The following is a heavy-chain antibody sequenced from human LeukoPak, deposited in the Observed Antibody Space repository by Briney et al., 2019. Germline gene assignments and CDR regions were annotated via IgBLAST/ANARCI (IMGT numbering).Heavy chain of an antibody. CDR2: FDPEDGET. Sequence: ASVTVSCKVSGYTLTELSMHWVRQAPGKGLEWMGGFDPEDGETIYAQKFQGRVTMTEDTSTDAAYMELSSLRSEDTAVYYCAAGLAAAFFDFWGQGTLVTVSS. D-gene: IGHD6-13*01. CDR3: AAGLAAAFFDF. J-gene: IGHJ4*02. CDR1: GYTLTELS. V-gene: IGHV1-24*01.